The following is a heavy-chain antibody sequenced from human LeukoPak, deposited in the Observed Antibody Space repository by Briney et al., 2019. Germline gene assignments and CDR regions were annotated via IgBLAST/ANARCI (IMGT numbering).Heavy chain of an antibody. J-gene: IGHJ4*02. Sequence: PSETLSLTCTVSGGSISSYYWSWIRQPPGKGLEWVSSIFPSGGEIHYADSVRGRFTTSRDNAKSSLYLQMNSLRAEDTAVYYCGRGHWGLDYWGQGALVTVSS. CDR3: GRGHWGLDY. CDR2: IFPSGGEI. V-gene: IGHV3-11*04. D-gene: IGHD7-27*01. CDR1: GGSISSYY.